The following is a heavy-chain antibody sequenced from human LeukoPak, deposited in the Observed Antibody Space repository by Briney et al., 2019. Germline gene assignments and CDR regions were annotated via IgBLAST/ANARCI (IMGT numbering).Heavy chain of an antibody. CDR3: AKAVPYYYYGMEV. CDR2: ISYDGSNK. J-gene: IGHJ6*02. V-gene: IGHV3-30*18. CDR1: GFTFSSYG. Sequence: PGGSLTLSCAASGFTFSSYGMHRVRQAPGKGLEWVAVISYDGSNKYYADSVKGRFTISRDNSKNTLYLQMNSLRAEDTAVYYCAKAVPYYYYGMEVWGQGTTVTVSS.